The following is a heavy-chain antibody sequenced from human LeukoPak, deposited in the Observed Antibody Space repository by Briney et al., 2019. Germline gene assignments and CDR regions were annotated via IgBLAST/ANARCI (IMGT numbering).Heavy chain of an antibody. CDR2: IYSGGST. J-gene: IGHJ4*02. CDR3: AKESNLIVVVPAACDY. D-gene: IGHD2-2*01. Sequence: GGSLRLSWAASGFTVSSNYMSWVRQAPGKGLEWVSVIYSGGSTYYADSVKGRFTISRDNSKNTLYLQMNSLRAEDTAVYYCAKESNLIVVVPAACDYWGQGTLVTVSS. CDR1: GFTVSSNY. V-gene: IGHV3-53*01.